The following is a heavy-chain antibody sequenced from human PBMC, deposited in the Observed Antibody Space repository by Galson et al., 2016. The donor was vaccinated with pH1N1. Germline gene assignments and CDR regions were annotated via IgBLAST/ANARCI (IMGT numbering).Heavy chain of an antibody. V-gene: IGHV1-8*01. D-gene: IGHD2-15*01. Sequence: SCKASGYTFTDYDINWVRQGTGQGLEWMGWMNPNNDNTGYAQKFQGRVTMTRNTSISTAYMELSSLRSEDTAVYYCARGGYCSGVSCYDVFDYWGQGTLVTVS. CDR1: GYTFTDYD. CDR2: MNPNNDNT. J-gene: IGHJ4*02. CDR3: ARGGYCSGVSCYDVFDY.